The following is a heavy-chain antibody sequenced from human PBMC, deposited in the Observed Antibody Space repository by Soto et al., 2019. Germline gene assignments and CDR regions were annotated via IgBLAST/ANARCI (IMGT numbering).Heavy chain of an antibody. CDR2: IYYSGST. Sequence: SETLSLTCTVSGGSISSYYWSWIRQPPGKGLEWIGYIYYSGSTNYNPSLKSRVTISVDTSKNQFSLKLSSVTAADTAVYYCARAPDYDILTGYPYYFDYWGQGTLLTVS. CDR1: GGSISSYY. V-gene: IGHV4-59*01. CDR3: ARAPDYDILTGYPYYFDY. J-gene: IGHJ4*02. D-gene: IGHD3-9*01.